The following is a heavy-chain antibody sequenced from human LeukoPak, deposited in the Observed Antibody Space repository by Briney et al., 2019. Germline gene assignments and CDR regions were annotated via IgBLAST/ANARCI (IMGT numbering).Heavy chain of an antibody. J-gene: IGHJ6*04. D-gene: IGHD2-2*01. CDR2: ISSSGSTI. V-gene: IGHV3-48*03. CDR3: ASERCSSTSCYDGYYGMDV. Sequence: GGSLRLPCAASGFTFSSYEMNWVRQAPGKGLEWVSYISSSGSTIYYADSVKGRFTISRDNAKNSLYLRMNSLRAEDTAVYYCASERCSSTSCYDGYYGMDVWGKGTTVTVSS. CDR1: GFTFSSYE.